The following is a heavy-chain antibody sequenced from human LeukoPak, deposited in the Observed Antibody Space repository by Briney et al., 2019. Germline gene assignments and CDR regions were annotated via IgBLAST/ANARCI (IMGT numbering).Heavy chain of an antibody. Sequence: ASVKVSCKASGYTFTDYYMHWVRQAPGQGLEWMGWINPNSGGTNYAQKFQGRVTMTRDTSISTAYMELSRLRSDDTAVYYCARHAAFAEYQPHLTHFDYWGQGTLVTVSS. D-gene: IGHD2-2*01. CDR2: INPNSGGT. V-gene: IGHV1-2*02. CDR1: GYTFTDYY. CDR3: ARHAAFAEYQPHLTHFDY. J-gene: IGHJ4*02.